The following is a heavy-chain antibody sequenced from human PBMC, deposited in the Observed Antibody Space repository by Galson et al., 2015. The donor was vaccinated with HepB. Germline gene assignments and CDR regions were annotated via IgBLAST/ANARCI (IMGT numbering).Heavy chain of an antibody. CDR1: GFTFSSYA. CDR3: AKVGTKYYDSSCPGPFSDY. V-gene: IGHV3-23*01. J-gene: IGHJ4*02. CDR2: VCGSGGST. Sequence: SLRLSCAASGFTFSSYAMSWVRQAPGKGLEWVSAVCGSGGSTYYADSVKGRFTISRDNAKNTLYLQMNSLRADDTAVYYGAKVGTKYYDSSCPGPFSDYWGQGTLVTVSS. D-gene: IGHD3-22*01.